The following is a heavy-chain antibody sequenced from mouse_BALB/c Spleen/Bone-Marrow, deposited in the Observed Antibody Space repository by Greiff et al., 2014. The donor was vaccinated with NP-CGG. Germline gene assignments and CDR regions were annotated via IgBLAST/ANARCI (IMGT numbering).Heavy chain of an antibody. CDR1: GFNIKDTY. V-gene: IGHV14-3*02. CDR3: ARWEYYAMDY. J-gene: IGHJ4*01. Sequence: EVQLQESGAELVKPGASVKLSCTASGFNIKDTYMHWVKQRPEQGLEWIGRIDPANGNTKYDPKFQGKATITADTASNTAYLQLSSLTSEDTAVYYCARWEYYAMDYWGQGTSVTVSS. D-gene: IGHD4-1*01. CDR2: IDPANGNT.